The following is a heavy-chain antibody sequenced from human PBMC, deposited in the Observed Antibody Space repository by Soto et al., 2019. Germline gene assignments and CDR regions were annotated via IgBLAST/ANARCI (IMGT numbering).Heavy chain of an antibody. J-gene: IGHJ3*02. CDR1: GGTFSSYP. V-gene: IGHV1-69*02. D-gene: IGHD1-26*01. CDR2: IIPILGIA. CDR3: ASPLIVGATKPNAFDI. Sequence: QVQLVQSGAEVKKPGSSVKVSCKASGGTFSSYPISWVRQAPGQGLEWMGRIIPILGIANYAQKFQGRVTITADKSTSTAYMELSSLRSEDTAVYYCASPLIVGATKPNAFDIWGQGTMVTVSS.